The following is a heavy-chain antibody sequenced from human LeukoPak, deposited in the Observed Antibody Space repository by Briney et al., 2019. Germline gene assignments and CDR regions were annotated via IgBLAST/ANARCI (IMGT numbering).Heavy chain of an antibody. CDR3: ARQSFRGYDFVDY. V-gene: IGHV5-51*01. CDR2: IYPGDSDT. CDR1: AYSFTSYW. J-gene: IGHJ4*02. Sequence: GESLKISCKGSAYSFTSYWIGWVRQMPGKGLEWMGTIYPGDSDTRYSPSFQGQVTISVDKSISTAYLQWSSLKASDTAMYYCARQSFRGYDFVDYWGQGTLVTVSS. D-gene: IGHD5-12*01.